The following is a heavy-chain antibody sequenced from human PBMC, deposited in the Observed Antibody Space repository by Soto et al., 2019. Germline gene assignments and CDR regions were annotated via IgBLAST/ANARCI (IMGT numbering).Heavy chain of an antibody. CDR3: VRGGTGNFDP. J-gene: IGHJ5*02. CDR1: GGSISSTNW. D-gene: IGHD3-10*01. V-gene: IGHV4-4*02. CDR2: IYHSGST. Sequence: SETLSLTCAVSGGSISSTNWWTWVRQPPGKGLEWIGEIYHSGSTNYNPSLKSRVTMSVDKSKNQFSLNLSSVTAADTAVYFCVRGGTGNFDPWGQGTLVTVSS.